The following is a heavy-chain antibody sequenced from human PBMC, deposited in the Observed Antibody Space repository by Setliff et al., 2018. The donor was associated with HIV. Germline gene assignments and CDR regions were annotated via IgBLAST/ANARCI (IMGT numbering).Heavy chain of an antibody. J-gene: IGHJ4*02. CDR2: ISSNGGST. D-gene: IGHD6-19*01. CDR1: GFTFSSYA. CDR3: ASDQQWLAQGWGGPHY. V-gene: IGHV3-64*02. Sequence: PGGSLRLSCAASGFTFSSYAMHWVRQAPGKGLEYVSAISSNGGSTYYADSVKGRFTISRDNSKNTLYLQMNSLRAEDTAVYYCASDQQWLAQGWGGPHYWGQGTLVTVSS.